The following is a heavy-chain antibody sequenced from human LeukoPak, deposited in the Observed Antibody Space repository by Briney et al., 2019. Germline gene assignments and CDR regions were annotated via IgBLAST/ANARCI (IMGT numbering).Heavy chain of an antibody. CDR1: GFTFSSYW. V-gene: IGHV3-74*01. Sequence: GGFLRLSCAASGFTFSSYWMHWVRQAPGKGLVWVSHINNDGSSTRYADSVKGRLTISRDNAKNTLYLQMNSLRAEDTAVYYCANNWGIDYWGQGTLVTVSS. J-gene: IGHJ4*02. D-gene: IGHD7-27*01. CDR3: ANNWGIDY. CDR2: INNDGSST.